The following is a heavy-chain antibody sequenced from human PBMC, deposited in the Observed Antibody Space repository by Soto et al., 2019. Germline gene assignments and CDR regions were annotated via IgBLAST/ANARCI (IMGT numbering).Heavy chain of an antibody. CDR2: IYYSGST. CDR1: GGSISSYY. CDR3: ARGGTFGYGGDFDY. Sequence: TSETLSLTCTVSGGSISSYYWSWIRQPPGKGLEWIGYIYYSGSTNYNPSLKSRVTISVDTSKNQFSLKLSSVTAADTAVYYCARGGTFGYGGDFDYWGQGTLVTVSS. J-gene: IGHJ4*02. V-gene: IGHV4-59*08. D-gene: IGHD3-16*01.